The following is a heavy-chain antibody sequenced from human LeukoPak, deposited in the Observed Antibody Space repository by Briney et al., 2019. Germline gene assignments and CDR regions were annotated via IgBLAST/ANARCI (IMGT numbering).Heavy chain of an antibody. CDR3: ARLRLSSGWTGDNWFDP. J-gene: IGHJ5*02. CDR2: IYYSGST. D-gene: IGHD6-19*01. CDR1: GGSISSYY. V-gene: IGHV4-59*08. Sequence: SETLSLTCTVSGGSISSYYWSWIRQPPGKGLEWIGYIYYSGSTNYNPSLKSRVTISVDTSKNQFSLKLSSVTAADTAVYYCARLRLSSGWTGDNWFDPWGQGTLVTVSS.